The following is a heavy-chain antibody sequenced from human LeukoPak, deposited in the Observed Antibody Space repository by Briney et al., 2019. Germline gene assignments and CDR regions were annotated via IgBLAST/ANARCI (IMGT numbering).Heavy chain of an antibody. J-gene: IGHJ4*02. D-gene: IGHD6-13*01. CDR2: INPSGGST. Sequence: ASVKVSCKASGYTFTSYYMHWVRQAPGQGLEWMGIINPSGGSTSYAQKFQGRVTMTRDTSTGTVYMELSSLRSEDTAVYYCARDRDRYSSSWYVGYYFDYWGQGTLVTVSS. CDR1: GYTFTSYY. CDR3: ARDRDRYSSSWYVGYYFDY. V-gene: IGHV1-46*01.